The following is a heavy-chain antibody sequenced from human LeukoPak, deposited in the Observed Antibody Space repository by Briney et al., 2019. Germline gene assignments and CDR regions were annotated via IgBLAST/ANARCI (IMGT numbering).Heavy chain of an antibody. CDR1: GFTFSNAW. J-gene: IGHJ3*02. Sequence: GGSLRLSCAASGFTFSNAWMSWVRQAPGKGLEWVGRIKSKTDGGTTDYAAPVKGRFTISRDDSKNTLYLQMNSLRAEDTAVYYCAKEYTVTMGFDIWGQGTMVTVSS. D-gene: IGHD4-17*01. V-gene: IGHV3-15*01. CDR3: AKEYTVTMGFDI. CDR2: IKSKTDGGTT.